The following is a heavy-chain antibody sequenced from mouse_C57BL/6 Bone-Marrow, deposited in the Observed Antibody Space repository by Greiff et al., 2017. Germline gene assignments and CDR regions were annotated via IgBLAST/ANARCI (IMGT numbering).Heavy chain of an antibody. J-gene: IGHJ2*01. Sequence: VQLQQSGAELVRPGSSVKLSCKASGYTFTSYWMDWVKQRPGQGLEWIGNIYPSDSETHYNQKFKDKATLTVDKSSSTAYMQLSSLTSEDSAVYYCARPSYYGSSTDYFDYWGQGTTLTVSS. V-gene: IGHV1-61*01. CDR2: IYPSDSET. D-gene: IGHD1-1*01. CDR3: ARPSYYGSSTDYFDY. CDR1: GYTFTSYW.